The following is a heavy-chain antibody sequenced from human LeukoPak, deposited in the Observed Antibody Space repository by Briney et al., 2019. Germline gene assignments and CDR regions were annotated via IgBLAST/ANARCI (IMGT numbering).Heavy chain of an antibody. CDR2: IRVRSSYM. J-gene: IGHJ3*02. CDR3: AIDMNWGSGAFDI. Sequence: PGGSLRLSCAASGFTFSSYNMDWLRQVPGKGLEWVSSIRVRSSYMIYADSVKGRFTISRDNARNSLYLQMNSLRAEDTAVYYCAIDMNWGSGAFDIWGQGTMVTVSS. CDR1: GFTFSSYN. V-gene: IGHV3-21*01. D-gene: IGHD3-16*01.